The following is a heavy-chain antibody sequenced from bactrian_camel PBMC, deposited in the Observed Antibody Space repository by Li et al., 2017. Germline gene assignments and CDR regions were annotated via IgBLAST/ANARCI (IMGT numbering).Heavy chain of an antibody. V-gene: IGHV3-3*01. CDR2: IARGGGST. J-gene: IGHJ4*01. Sequence: HVQLVESGGGSVQAGGSLRLSCAVSGYTFGGNSMLAWFRQAPGKEREGVASIARGGGSTYYADSVKGRFTVSQDNAKNTVYLQMDNLKPEDTAMYYCAADRPEYGGTCRHIRGTAYNYWGQGTQVTV. D-gene: IGHD6*01. CDR1: GYTFGGNS. CDR3: AADRPEYGGTCRHIRGTAYNY.